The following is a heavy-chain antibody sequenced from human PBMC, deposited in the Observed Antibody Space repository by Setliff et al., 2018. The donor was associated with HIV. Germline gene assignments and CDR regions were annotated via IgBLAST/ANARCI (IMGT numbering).Heavy chain of an antibody. D-gene: IGHD5-12*01. J-gene: IGHJ6*02. V-gene: IGHV1-3*01. CDR3: ATDSGYGYYYYGMDV. CDR1: GYTFTSYA. Sequence: GASVKVSCKASGYTFTSYAMHWVRQAPGQRLEWMGWINAGNGNTKYSQKFQGRVTITRDTSASTAYMELSSLRSEDTAVYYRATDSGYGYYYYGMDVWGQGTTVTVSS. CDR2: INAGNGNT.